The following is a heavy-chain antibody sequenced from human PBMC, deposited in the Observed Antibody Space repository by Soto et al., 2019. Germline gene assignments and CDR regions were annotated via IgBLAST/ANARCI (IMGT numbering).Heavy chain of an antibody. J-gene: IGHJ5*02. D-gene: IGHD6-13*01. CDR2: ISSSSSTI. V-gene: IGHV3-48*01. CDR1: GFTFSGYS. Sequence: HPGGSLRLSCAASGFTFSGYSMNWVRQAPGKGLEWVSYISSSSSTIYYADSVKGRFTISRDNAKNSLYLQMNSLRAEDTAVYYCARHPERIAQIGWFDPWGQGTLVTVSS. CDR3: ARHPERIAQIGWFDP.